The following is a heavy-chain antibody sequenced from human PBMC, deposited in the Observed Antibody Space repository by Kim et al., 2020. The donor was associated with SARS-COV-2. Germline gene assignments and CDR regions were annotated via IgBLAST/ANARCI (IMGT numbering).Heavy chain of an antibody. Sequence: SETLSLTCTVSGGSISSYYWIWIRQPPGKGLEWIGDIYYSGSTNYNPALKSRVTISVDTSKNQFSLKLSSVTAADTAVYYCARDYCSGGCCYGVYWGQGTLVTVSS. CDR2: IYYSGST. V-gene: IGHV4-59*01. D-gene: IGHD2-15*01. CDR1: GGSISSYY. CDR3: ARDYCSGGCCYGVY. J-gene: IGHJ4*02.